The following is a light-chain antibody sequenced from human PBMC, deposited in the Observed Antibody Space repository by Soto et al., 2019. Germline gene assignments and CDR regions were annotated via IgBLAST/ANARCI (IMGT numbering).Light chain of an antibody. CDR2: GAS. V-gene: IGKV3-15*01. CDR3: QQYSDWFT. CDR1: QSVSST. Sequence: EIVMTQSPATLSVSPGESATLSCRASQSVSSTLSWYQQRPGQAPRLLIYGASTRATGIAARFSSSGSGTEFTLTISCLQSEAFAVYYCQQYSDWFTFGQGTKLAIK. J-gene: IGKJ2*01.